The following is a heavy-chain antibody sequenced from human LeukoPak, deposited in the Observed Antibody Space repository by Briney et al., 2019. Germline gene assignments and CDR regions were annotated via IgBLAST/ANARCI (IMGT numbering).Heavy chain of an antibody. D-gene: IGHD3-22*01. CDR1: GFTFSSYG. CDR3: AKRGVVIRVILVGFHKEAYYFDS. CDR2: ISDSGGRT. Sequence: GGSLRLSCAASGFTFSSYGMHWVRQAPGKGLEWVAGISDSGGRTNYADSVKGRFTISRDNPKNTLYLQMNSLRAEDKAVYFCAKRGVVIRVILVGFHKEAYYFDSWGQGALVTVSS. V-gene: IGHV3-23*01. J-gene: IGHJ4*02.